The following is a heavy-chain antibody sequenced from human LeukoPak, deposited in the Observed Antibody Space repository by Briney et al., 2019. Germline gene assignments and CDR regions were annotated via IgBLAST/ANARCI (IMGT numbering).Heavy chain of an antibody. J-gene: IGHJ4*02. D-gene: IGHD3-22*01. V-gene: IGHV3-23*01. CDR1: GFTFSNYA. CDR2: ISGGGGST. CDR3: AKRINYYDSSGYIDY. Sequence: GGSLRLSCAASGFTFSNYAMSWVRQAPGKGLEWVSAISGGGGSTYYADSVKGRFTISRDNSKNTLYLQMNSLRAEDTAVYYCAKRINYYDSSGYIDYWGQGTLVTVSS.